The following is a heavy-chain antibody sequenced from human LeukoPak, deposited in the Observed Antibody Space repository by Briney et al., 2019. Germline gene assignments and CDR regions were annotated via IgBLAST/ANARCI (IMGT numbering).Heavy chain of an antibody. V-gene: IGHV1-3*01. CDR3: AREWGGYCSSTSCSNTFDP. CDR2: INAGNGNT. D-gene: IGHD2-2*01. CDR1: GYNFIASA. J-gene: IGHJ5*02. Sequence: ASVKVSCKASGYNFIASALHWVRQAPGQRLEWMGWINAGNGNTKYSQKFQGRVTITRDTSASTAYMELSSLRSEDTAVYYCAREWGGYCSSTSCSNTFDPWGQGTLVTVSS.